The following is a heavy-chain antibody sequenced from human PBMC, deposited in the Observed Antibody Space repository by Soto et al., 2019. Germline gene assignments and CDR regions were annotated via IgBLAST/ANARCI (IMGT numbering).Heavy chain of an antibody. Sequence: ASVKVSCKASGYTFTSYGISWVRQAPGQGLEWMGWISAYNGNTNYAQKLQGRVTMTTDTSTSTAYMELRSLRSNDTAVYYCARDDYYDSSGYQGWFDPWGQGTLVTVSS. J-gene: IGHJ5*02. V-gene: IGHV1-18*01. D-gene: IGHD3-22*01. CDR2: ISAYNGNT. CDR1: GYTFTSYG. CDR3: ARDDYYDSSGYQGWFDP.